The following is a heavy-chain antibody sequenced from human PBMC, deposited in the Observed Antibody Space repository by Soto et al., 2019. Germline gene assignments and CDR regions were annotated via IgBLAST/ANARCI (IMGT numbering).Heavy chain of an antibody. CDR3: ARDPHEFWTSYWFDP. CDR2: ISAYDGKT. D-gene: IGHD3-3*01. V-gene: IGHV1-18*01. J-gene: IGHJ5*02. Sequence: ASVKVSCKPSGYTFNTYGINWVRQAPGQGLELMGWISAYDGKTTYAEKFQGRVTMTTDTSTSTAYMELRSLRSDDTAIYYCARDPHEFWTSYWFDPWGQGTPVTVS. CDR1: GYTFNTYG.